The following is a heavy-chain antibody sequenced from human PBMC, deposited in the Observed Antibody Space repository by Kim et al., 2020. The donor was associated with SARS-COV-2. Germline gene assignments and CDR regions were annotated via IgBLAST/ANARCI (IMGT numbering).Heavy chain of an antibody. D-gene: IGHD6-19*01. Sequence: ASVKVSCKTSGITFRNSAVQWVRQARGQRLEWLGWVNLASGDIAYAQTVQERITINSDVSTSTVYMELSSLRSDDTAVYYCAAERYDSGLYQCCAFEIWGQGTMVTVSS. CDR1: GITFRNSA. CDR3: AAERYDSGLYQCCAFEI. V-gene: IGHV1-58*01. J-gene: IGHJ3*02. CDR2: VNLASGDI.